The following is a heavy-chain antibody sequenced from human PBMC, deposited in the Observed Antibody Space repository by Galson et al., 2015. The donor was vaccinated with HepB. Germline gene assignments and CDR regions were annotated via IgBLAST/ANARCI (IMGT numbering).Heavy chain of an antibody. D-gene: IGHD1-1*01. Sequence: SLRLSCAASGFTFSNYGMHWVRQAPGKGLEWLAVIWYDGSNKYYADSVKGRFTISRDNSKRKLYLQMNSLRAEDTAVYYRAREGRVEITYFDYWGQGTLVTVAS. J-gene: IGHJ4*02. CDR3: AREGRVEITYFDY. CDR1: GFTFSNYG. CDR2: IWYDGSNK. V-gene: IGHV3-33*01.